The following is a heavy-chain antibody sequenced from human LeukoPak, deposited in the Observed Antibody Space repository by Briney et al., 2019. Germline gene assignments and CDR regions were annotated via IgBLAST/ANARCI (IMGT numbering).Heavy chain of an antibody. CDR2: MWFDGSNI. J-gene: IGHJ4*02. D-gene: IGHD1-1*01. CDR3: AKEGTGIHFDY. CDR1: GFTFSSYG. V-gene: IGHV3-33*06. Sequence: GRSLRLSCAASGFTFSSYGMHWVRQAPGKGLEWVAVMWFDGSNIYYADSVKGRFTISRDNSKNTLYLQMNSLRAEDTAVYYCAKEGTGIHFDYWGQGTLVNVSS.